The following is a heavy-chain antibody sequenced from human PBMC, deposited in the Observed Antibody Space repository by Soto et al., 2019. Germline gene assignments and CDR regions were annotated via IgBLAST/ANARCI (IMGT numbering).Heavy chain of an antibody. J-gene: IGHJ4*01. V-gene: IGHV3-33*08. Sequence: TARSLRLSCLGSGFTFSNNAKHCVRQAPCKGLEWVALIEYDSSEIFYADSVKGRFTISRDNPENTLFLHMNSPRADDTAVYYCAIARVADSSLDHWGQGILVTVSS. CDR3: AIARVADSSLDH. CDR1: GFTFSNNA. D-gene: IGHD3-3*01. CDR2: IEYDSSEI.